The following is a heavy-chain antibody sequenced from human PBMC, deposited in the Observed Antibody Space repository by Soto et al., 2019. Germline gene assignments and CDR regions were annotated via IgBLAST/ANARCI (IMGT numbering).Heavy chain of an antibody. Sequence: GGSLRLSCAASGFTFSSYGMHWVRQAPGKGLEWVAVISYDGSNKYYADSVKGRFTISRDNSKNTLYLQMNSLRAEDTAVYYCAKDGVSYDFWSGYRGSIYYYYGMDVWGQGTTVTAP. CDR1: GFTFSSYG. CDR2: ISYDGSNK. D-gene: IGHD3-3*01. J-gene: IGHJ6*02. V-gene: IGHV3-30*18. CDR3: AKDGVSYDFWSGYRGSIYYYYGMDV.